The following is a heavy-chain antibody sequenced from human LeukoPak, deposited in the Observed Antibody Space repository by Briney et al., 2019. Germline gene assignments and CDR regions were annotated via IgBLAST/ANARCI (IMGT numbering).Heavy chain of an antibody. V-gene: IGHV3-21*01. Sequence: GGSLRLSCAASGFTFSYYNMNWVRQARGKGLEWVSSISSSSTYIYYADSVKGRFTISRDNAKNSLYLEMNSLRAEDTAVYYCARDPWTNYGDYVRFDYWGQGTLVTVSS. CDR2: ISSSSTYI. D-gene: IGHD4-17*01. J-gene: IGHJ4*02. CDR3: ARDPWTNYGDYVRFDY. CDR1: GFTFSYYN.